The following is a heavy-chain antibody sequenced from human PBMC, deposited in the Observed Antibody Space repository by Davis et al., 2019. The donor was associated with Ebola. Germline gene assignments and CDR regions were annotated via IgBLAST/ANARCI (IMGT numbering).Heavy chain of an antibody. D-gene: IGHD3-3*01. V-gene: IGHV3-30*03. Sequence: GESLKISCAASGFTFSSYGMHWVRQAPGKGLEWVAVISYDESNQYYADSVKGRFTISRDNSKNTLYLQMGSLRAEDMAVYYCARDQNTIFGVVTNYYYGMDVWGQGTTVTVSS. CDR3: ARDQNTIFGVVTNYYYGMDV. CDR2: ISYDESNQ. CDR1: GFTFSSYG. J-gene: IGHJ6*02.